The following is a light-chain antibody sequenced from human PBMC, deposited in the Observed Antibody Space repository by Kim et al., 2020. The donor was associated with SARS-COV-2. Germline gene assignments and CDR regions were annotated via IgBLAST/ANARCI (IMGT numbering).Light chain of an antibody. Sequence: AQGARATPSRRASQSASSRYVDWYQQKPGQAPRLLIDGSSSRAAGIPDRLSGSGSGTDFTLTISRLEPEDFAVYYCQQYGSPPWTFGQGTKVDIK. CDR1: QSASSRY. CDR2: GSS. V-gene: IGKV3-20*01. J-gene: IGKJ1*01. CDR3: QQYGSPPWT.